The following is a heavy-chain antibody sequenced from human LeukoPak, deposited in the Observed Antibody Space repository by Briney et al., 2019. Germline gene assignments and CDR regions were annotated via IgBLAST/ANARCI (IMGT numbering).Heavy chain of an antibody. CDR3: AREHSSGWFAY. CDR1: GFTFSSYW. CDR2: IKQDGSEK. V-gene: IGHV3-7*01. D-gene: IGHD6-19*01. J-gene: IGHJ4*02. Sequence: PGGSLRLSCAASGFTFSSYWMSWVRQAPGKGLEWVANIKQDGSEKYYVDSVKGLFTISRDNAKNSLYLQMNSLRAEDTAVYYCAREHSSGWFAYWGQGTLVTVSS.